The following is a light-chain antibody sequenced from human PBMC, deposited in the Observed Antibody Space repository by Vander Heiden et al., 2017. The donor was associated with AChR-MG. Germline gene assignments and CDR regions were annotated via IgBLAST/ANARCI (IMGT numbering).Light chain of an antibody. CDR2: EDN. V-gene: IGLV6-57*03. CDR1: GGSIASNS. CDR3: QSYDDTNHGV. Sequence: NFVLTQPHSVPESAGKTVTISCTRSGGSIASNSVQWYQQRQGSATTTVIFEDNHRPSGVPDRFSGSIDSSSNSASLIISGLKTEDEADYYCQSYDDTNHGVFGGGTKLTVL. J-gene: IGLJ2*01.